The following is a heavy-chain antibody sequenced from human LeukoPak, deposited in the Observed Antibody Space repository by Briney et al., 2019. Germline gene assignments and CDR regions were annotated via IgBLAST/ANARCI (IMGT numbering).Heavy chain of an antibody. Sequence: GGSLRLSCAASGFTFSNYAMSWVRQAPGKGLEWVSAIDGSGGSTYYADSVKGRFTISRDNSKNTLYLQMNSLRAEDTAVYYCARDGIVGSPLFKFDYWGQGTLVTVSS. V-gene: IGHV3-23*01. J-gene: IGHJ4*02. CDR3: ARDGIVGSPLFKFDY. CDR2: IDGSGGST. D-gene: IGHD1-26*01. CDR1: GFTFSNYA.